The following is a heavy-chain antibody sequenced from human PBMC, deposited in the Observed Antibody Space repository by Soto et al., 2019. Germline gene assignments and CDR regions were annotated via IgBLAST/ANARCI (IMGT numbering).Heavy chain of an antibody. J-gene: IGHJ4*02. CDR2: IIPILGIA. CDR3: ASESADLRTRGSFDY. V-gene: IGHV1-69*02. CDR1: GGTFSSYT. Sequence: QVQLVQSGAEVKKPGSSVKVSCKASGGTFSSYTISCVRQAPGQGLEWMGRIIPILGIANYAQKFQGRVTITADKSTSTAYMALSSLSSEDTAVYYCASESADLRTRGSFDYWGQGTLVTVSS. D-gene: IGHD3-10*01.